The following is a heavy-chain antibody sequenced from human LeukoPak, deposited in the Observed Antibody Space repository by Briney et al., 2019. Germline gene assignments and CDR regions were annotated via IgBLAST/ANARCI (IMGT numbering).Heavy chain of an antibody. CDR1: GGSFSGYY. CDR3: ARGRGWTTVPTRDYYGMDV. J-gene: IGHJ6*02. D-gene: IGHD4-17*01. CDR2: INHSGST. V-gene: IGHV4-34*01. Sequence: SETLSLTCAVYGGSFSGYYWSWIRQPPGKGLEWIGEINHSGSTNYNPSLKSRVTISVDTSKNQFSLKLSSVTAADTAVYYCARGRGWTTVPTRDYYGMDVWGQGTTVTVSS.